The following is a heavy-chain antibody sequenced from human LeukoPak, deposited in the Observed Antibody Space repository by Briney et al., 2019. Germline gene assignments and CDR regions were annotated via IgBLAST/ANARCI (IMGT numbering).Heavy chain of an antibody. CDR2: IYTSGST. J-gene: IGHJ5*02. D-gene: IGHD2-15*01. CDR1: GGSISSYY. Sequence: SETLSLTCTVSGGSISSYYGSWIRQPAGKGLEGIGRIYTSGSTNYNPSLKSRVTVSVDTSKNQFSLKLSSVTAADTAVYYCARDRGVVVAATSWFDPWGQGTLVTVSS. V-gene: IGHV4-4*07. CDR3: ARDRGVVVAATSWFDP.